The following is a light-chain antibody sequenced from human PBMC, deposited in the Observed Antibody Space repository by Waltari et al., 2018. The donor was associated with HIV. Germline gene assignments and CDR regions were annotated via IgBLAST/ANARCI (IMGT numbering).Light chain of an antibody. J-gene: IGLJ3*02. Sequence: QSALTQPASVSGSPGQSITISCTGTSSDVGSYNLVSWYQQNPGKDPKLMIYEGSKRPSGVSNRFSGSKSGNTASLTISGLQAEDEADYYCCSYAGSRRVFGGGTKLTVL. V-gene: IGLV2-23*01. CDR2: EGS. CDR3: CSYAGSRRV. CDR1: SSDVGSYNL.